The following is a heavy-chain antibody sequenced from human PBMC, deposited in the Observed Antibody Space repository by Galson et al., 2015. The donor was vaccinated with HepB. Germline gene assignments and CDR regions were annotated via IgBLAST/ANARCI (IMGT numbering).Heavy chain of an antibody. J-gene: IGHJ4*02. CDR3: ARSKAAAGYFDY. CDR1: GFTFSSYA. Sequence: SLRLSCAASGFTFSSYAMHWVRQAPGKGLEWVAVISYDGSNKYYADSVKGRFTISRDNSKNTLYLQMNSLRAEDTAVYYCARSKAAAGYFDYWGQGTLVTVSS. CDR2: ISYDGSNK. D-gene: IGHD6-13*01. V-gene: IGHV3-30*04.